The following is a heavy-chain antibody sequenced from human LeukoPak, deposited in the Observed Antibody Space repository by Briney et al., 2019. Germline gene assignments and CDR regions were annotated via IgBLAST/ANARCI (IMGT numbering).Heavy chain of an antibody. Sequence: GESLKISCKGSGYSFTSYWIAWVRQMPGKGLEWMGIIYPGDSDTRYSPSFPGQVTISADKSISTAYLQWSSLKASDTAMYYCARQHSSGWTSFEYWGQGALVTVSS. J-gene: IGHJ4*02. CDR1: GYSFTSYW. D-gene: IGHD6-19*01. CDR2: IYPGDSDT. V-gene: IGHV5-51*01. CDR3: ARQHSSGWTSFEY.